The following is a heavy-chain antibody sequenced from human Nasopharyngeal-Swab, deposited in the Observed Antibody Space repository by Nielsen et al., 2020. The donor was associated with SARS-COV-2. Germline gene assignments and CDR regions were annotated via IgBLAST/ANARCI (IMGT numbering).Heavy chain of an antibody. D-gene: IGHD6-13*01. CDR3: ARDFGIAAAGSDVDY. J-gene: IGHJ4*02. CDR2: IWYDGSNK. CDR1: GFTFSSYG. V-gene: IGHV3-33*01. Sequence: GGSLRLSCAASGFTFSSYGMHWVRPAPGKGLEWVAVIWYDGSNKYYADSVKGRFTISRDNSKNTLYLQMNSLRAEDTAVYYCARDFGIAAAGSDVDYWGQGTLVTVSS.